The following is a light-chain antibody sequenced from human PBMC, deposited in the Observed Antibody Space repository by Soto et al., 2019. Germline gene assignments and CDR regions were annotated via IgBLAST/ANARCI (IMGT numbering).Light chain of an antibody. CDR1: SSDVGSYNL. CDR3: CSYAGRTTPYV. Sequence: QSVLTQPASVSGSPGQSITISCTGTSSDVGSYNLVSWYQHHPGKAPKLMIYEVSERPSGVSNRFSGSKSGNTASLTISGLQAEDEADYYCCSYAGRTTPYVFGTGTKVTAL. V-gene: IGLV2-23*02. CDR2: EVS. J-gene: IGLJ1*01.